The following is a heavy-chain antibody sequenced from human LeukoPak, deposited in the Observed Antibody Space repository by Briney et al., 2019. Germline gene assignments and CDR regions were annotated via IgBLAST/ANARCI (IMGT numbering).Heavy chain of an antibody. V-gene: IGHV4-59*12. Sequence: SETLSLTCTVSGGSISSYYWSWIRQPPGKGLEWIGYIYYSGSTNYNPSLKSRVTISVDTSKNQFSLKLSSVTAADTAVYYCARDQLVADPGAFQHWGQGTLVTVSS. CDR3: ARDQLVADPGAFQH. CDR1: GGSISSYY. D-gene: IGHD5-12*01. CDR2: IYYSGST. J-gene: IGHJ1*01.